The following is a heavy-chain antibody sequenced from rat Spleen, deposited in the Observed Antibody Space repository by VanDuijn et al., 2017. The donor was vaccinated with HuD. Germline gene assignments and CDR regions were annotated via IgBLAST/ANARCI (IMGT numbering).Heavy chain of an antibody. CDR2: ISTGGTGT. D-gene: IGHD1-6*01. J-gene: IGHJ3*01. CDR3: ARGGYTTDYFYVGWFAY. V-gene: IGHV5S14*01. CDR1: GFTFNNYG. Sequence: EVQLVESGGGLVQPGRSLKLSCAASGFTFNNYGMAWVRQTPTKGLEWVASISTGGTGTYYRDSVKGRFTISRDNAKNTQYWQMDSLRSEDTATYYCARGGYTTDYFYVGWFAYWGQGTLVTVSS.